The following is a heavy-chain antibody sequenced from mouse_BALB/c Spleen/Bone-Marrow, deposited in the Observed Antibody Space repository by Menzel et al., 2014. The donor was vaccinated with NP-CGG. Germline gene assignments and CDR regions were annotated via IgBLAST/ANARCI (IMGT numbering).Heavy chain of an antibody. J-gene: IGHJ2*01. CDR1: GYSFTSYW. CDR3: TRRTATLDY. Sequence: EVQLQQSGTVLARPGASVKMSCKASGYSFTSYWIHWVKQRPGQGLEWIGAIYPGDSDTSFNQKLKDEAKLTAVTSASTAYMELSSLTNEDSAVYYCTRRTATLDYWGQGTTLTVSS. V-gene: IGHV1-5*01. D-gene: IGHD1-2*01. CDR2: IYPGDSDT.